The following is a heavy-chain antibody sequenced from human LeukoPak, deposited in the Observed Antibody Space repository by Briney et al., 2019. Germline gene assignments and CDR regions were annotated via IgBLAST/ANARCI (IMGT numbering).Heavy chain of an antibody. CDR2: ISSSSRYI. Sequence: GGSLRLSGAASGFTFSSYSMNWVRQAPGKGLEGVSSISSSSRYIYYADSVKGRFTISRDNAKNSLYLQMNSLRAEDTAVYYCARDGGVLRYFDWFAENYYYYGMDVWGQGTTVTVSS. J-gene: IGHJ6*02. D-gene: IGHD3-9*01. V-gene: IGHV3-21*01. CDR3: ARDGGVLRYFDWFAENYYYYGMDV. CDR1: GFTFSSYS.